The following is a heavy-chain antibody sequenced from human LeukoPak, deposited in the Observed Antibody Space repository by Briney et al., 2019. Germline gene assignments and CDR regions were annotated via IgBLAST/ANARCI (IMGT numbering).Heavy chain of an antibody. CDR3: ARHARNAFDY. J-gene: IGHJ4*02. CDR2: INPDDSDT. CDR1: GYSFSSHW. V-gene: IGHV5-51*01. Sequence: GESLQISCKGSGYSFSSHWIGWVRQMPGKGLEWMGIINPDDSDTRYCPSFQGQVIISADKSISTAYLQWSSLKASDTAMYYCARHARNAFDYWGQGTLVTVSS. D-gene: IGHD1-1*01.